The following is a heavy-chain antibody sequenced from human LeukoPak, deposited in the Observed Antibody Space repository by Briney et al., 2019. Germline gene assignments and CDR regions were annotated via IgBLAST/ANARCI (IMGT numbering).Heavy chain of an antibody. CDR1: GFNFNNYW. CDR2: ISGSGGST. J-gene: IGHJ4*02. Sequence: GGSLRLSCAASGFNFNNYWMSWLRQAPGKGLEWVSAISGSGGSTYYADSVKGRFTISRDNSKNTLYLQMNSLRAEDTAVYYCARDEGSYYSSFDYWGQGTLVTVSS. V-gene: IGHV3-23*01. CDR3: ARDEGSYYSSFDY. D-gene: IGHD1-26*01.